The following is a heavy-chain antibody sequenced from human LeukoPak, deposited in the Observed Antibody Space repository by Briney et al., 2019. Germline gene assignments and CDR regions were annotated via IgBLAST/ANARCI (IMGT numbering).Heavy chain of an antibody. CDR2: IYVTGST. Sequence: SETLSLTCTVSGASISSYDGSCIRQPAGKALEWIGRIYVTGSTTYNPSLESRVTMSLDTSKNHFSLKLRSVTAADTAVYYCARDSGTTGEVKFDPWGQGTLVTVSS. J-gene: IGHJ5*02. CDR3: ARDSGTTGEVKFDP. CDR1: GASISSYD. D-gene: IGHD1-7*01. V-gene: IGHV4-4*07.